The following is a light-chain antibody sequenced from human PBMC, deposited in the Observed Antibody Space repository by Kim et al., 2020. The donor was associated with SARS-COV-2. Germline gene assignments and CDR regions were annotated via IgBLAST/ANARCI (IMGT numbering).Light chain of an antibody. V-gene: IGKV3-20*01. Sequence: EVVLTQSPGTLSLSPGERATLSCWASQNVLSSSLAWYQQKPGQAPRLLIYAASSRATGIPDRFSGSGSGTDFTLTISRLESEDFAVYYCQQYDNSLRTFGQGTKVDIK. CDR3: QQYDNSLRT. CDR2: AAS. J-gene: IGKJ1*01. CDR1: QNVLSSS.